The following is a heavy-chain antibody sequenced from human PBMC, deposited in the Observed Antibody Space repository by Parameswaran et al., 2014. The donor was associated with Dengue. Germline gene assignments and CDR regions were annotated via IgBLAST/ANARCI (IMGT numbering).Heavy chain of an antibody. D-gene: IGHD3-22*01. J-gene: IGHJ6*02. CDR2: IKSKTDGGTT. Sequence: VRQAPGKGLEWVGRIKSKTDGGTTDYAAPVKGRFTISRDDSKNTLYLQMNSLKTEDTAVYYCECFRVPYDSSGYFSPDYYGMDVWGQGTTVTVSS. CDR3: ECFRVPYDSSGYFSPDYYGMDV. V-gene: IGHV3-15*01.